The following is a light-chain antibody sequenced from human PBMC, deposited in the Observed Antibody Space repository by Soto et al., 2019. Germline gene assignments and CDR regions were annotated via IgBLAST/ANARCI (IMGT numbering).Light chain of an antibody. J-gene: IGKJ1*01. CDR3: QQRSSWPPT. Sequence: EIVLTQSPATLSFSPGERATLSFRASQTVTTYLAWYQQKPGQAPRLLIYDASNRATGIPARFSGSGSGTDFSLTISSLQPEDFAVYYCQQRSSWPPTFGQGTKVDIK. CDR1: QTVTTY. CDR2: DAS. V-gene: IGKV3-11*01.